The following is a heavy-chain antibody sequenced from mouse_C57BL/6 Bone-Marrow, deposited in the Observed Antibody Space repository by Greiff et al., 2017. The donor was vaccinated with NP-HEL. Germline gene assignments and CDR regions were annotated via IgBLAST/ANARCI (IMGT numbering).Heavy chain of an antibody. D-gene: IGHD5-5*01. CDR3: ARRDYPFAY. CDR1: GFTFSSYG. V-gene: IGHV5-6*02. J-gene: IGHJ3*01. Sequence: EVMLVESGGDLVKPGGSLKLSCAASGFTFSSYGMSWVRQTPDKRLEWVATISSGGSYTYYPDSVKGRFTISRDNAKNTLYLQMSSLKSEDTAMYYCARRDYPFAYWGQGTLVTVSA. CDR2: ISSGGSYT.